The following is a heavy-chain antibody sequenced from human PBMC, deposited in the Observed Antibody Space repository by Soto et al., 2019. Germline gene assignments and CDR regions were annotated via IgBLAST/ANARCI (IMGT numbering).Heavy chain of an antibody. D-gene: IGHD3-9*01. CDR3: ARLEGLATISYYFDF. Sequence: PSETLSLTCSVSDDSINSDKYYWGWIRQPPGKGLEWIGSVYYRGNAYYNPSLQTRVTISLDKSKSQFSLKLNSVTAADSAAYFCARLEGLATISYYFDFWGPGALVTVSS. CDR2: VYYRGNA. CDR1: DDSINSDKYY. V-gene: IGHV4-39*01. J-gene: IGHJ4*02.